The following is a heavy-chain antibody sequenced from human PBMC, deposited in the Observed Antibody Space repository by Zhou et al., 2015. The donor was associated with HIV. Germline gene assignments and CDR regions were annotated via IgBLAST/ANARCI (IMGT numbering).Heavy chain of an antibody. CDR2: IIPIFGTA. D-gene: IGHD2-2*01. V-gene: IGHV1-69*01. J-gene: IGHJ4*02. CDR3: ARDNQGSKPQADPHVLTY. CDR1: GGTFSSYA. Sequence: QVQLVQSGAEVKKPGSSVKVSCKASGGTFSSYAISWVRQAPGQGLEWMGGIIPIFGTANYAQKFQGRVTITADESTSTAYMELSSLRSEDTAVYYCARDNQGSKPQADPHVLTYWGQGTLVTVSS.